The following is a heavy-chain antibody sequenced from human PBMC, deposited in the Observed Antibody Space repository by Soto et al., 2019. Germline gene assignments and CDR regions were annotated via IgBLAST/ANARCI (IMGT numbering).Heavy chain of an antibody. V-gene: IGHV1-3*01. CDR2: INAGNGNT. J-gene: IGHJ3*02. D-gene: IGHD6-19*01. Sequence: QVQLVQSGAEVKKPGASVKVSCKASGYTFTSYAMHWVRQDPGQRLEWMGWINAGNGNTKYSQKFQGRVTITRDTSASTAYMELSSLRSEDTAVYYCARDTSVAGPMPAFDIWGQGTMVTVSS. CDR3: ARDTSVAGPMPAFDI. CDR1: GYTFTSYA.